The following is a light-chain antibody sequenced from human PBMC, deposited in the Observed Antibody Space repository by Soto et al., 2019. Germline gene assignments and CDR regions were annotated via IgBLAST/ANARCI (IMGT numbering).Light chain of an antibody. Sequence: AIQMTQSPSSLSASVGDRVTITCRASQGIRNDLGWYQQKPGKAPKLLISAASSLQSGVPSRFSGSGSGTDFTLTISSLQPEDFGTYYCLQDYNYPRTFGQGTKVDI. CDR1: QGIRND. CDR3: LQDYNYPRT. CDR2: AAS. V-gene: IGKV1-6*01. J-gene: IGKJ1*01.